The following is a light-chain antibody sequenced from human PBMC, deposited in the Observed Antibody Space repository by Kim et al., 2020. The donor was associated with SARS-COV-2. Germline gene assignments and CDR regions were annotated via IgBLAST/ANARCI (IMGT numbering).Light chain of an antibody. CDR2: YDS. Sequence: PGKTARITCGGNNIGSKSVHWYQQQPGQAPVLVIYYDSDRPSGIPERFSGSNSGNTATLTISRVEAGDEADYYCQVWDSSSDHSVFGTGTKVTVL. CDR3: QVWDSSSDHSV. J-gene: IGLJ1*01. V-gene: IGLV3-21*04. CDR1: NIGSKS.